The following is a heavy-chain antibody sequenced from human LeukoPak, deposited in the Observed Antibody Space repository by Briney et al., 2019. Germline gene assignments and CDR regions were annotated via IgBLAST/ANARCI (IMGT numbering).Heavy chain of an antibody. J-gene: IGHJ4*02. Sequence: GGSLRLSCAASGFTFSSYWMSWVRQAPGKGLEWVANIKQDGSEKYYVDSVKGRFTISRDNAKNSLYLQMNSLRAEDTAVYYCARDWVVNCGGDCYTEYYFDYWGQGTLVTVSS. D-gene: IGHD2-21*02. CDR3: ARDWVVNCGGDCYTEYYFDY. CDR1: GFTFSSYW. CDR2: IKQDGSEK. V-gene: IGHV3-7*01.